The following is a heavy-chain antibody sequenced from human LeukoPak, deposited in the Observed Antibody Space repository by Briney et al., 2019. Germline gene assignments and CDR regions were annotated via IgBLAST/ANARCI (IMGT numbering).Heavy chain of an antibody. CDR3: ASDQIVATIWRHYFDY. V-gene: IGHV1-46*01. Sequence: AVTFSSTASAYAFTFYSMPWVRHAPGQGLGWMGIINPSGGGTSYTQKFQGRVSMTRDTSMSTVYMELSSLRSEDTAVYYCASDQIVATIWRHYFDYWGQGTVFTVS. CDR2: INPSGGGT. D-gene: IGHD5-12*01. J-gene: IGHJ4*02. CDR1: AYAFTFYS.